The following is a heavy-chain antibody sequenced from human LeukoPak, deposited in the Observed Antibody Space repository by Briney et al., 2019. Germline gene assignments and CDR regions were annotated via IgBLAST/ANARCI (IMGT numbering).Heavy chain of an antibody. D-gene: IGHD3-10*01. CDR3: LQFAY. CDR1: GFTIYSSY. Sequence: GGSLRLSCTASGFTIYSSYISWVRRAPGKGLEWVSIIHNDDRTYYADSVKGRFTISRDNSRNTVYLQMNSLRVEDTAIYYCLQFAYWGQGTLVTVSS. J-gene: IGHJ4*02. CDR2: IHNDDRT. V-gene: IGHV3-66*01.